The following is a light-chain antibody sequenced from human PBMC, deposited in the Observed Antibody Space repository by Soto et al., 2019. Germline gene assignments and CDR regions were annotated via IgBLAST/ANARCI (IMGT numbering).Light chain of an antibody. CDR2: GAS. CDR3: QQSNNWPYT. J-gene: IGKJ2*01. V-gene: IGKV3-15*01. Sequence: EIVMTQSPATLSVSPGERATLSCRASQSVSSNLAWYQQKPGQGPRLLLYGASTRALGIPARFSGSGSGTDFTLTIRSLQSEDFAVYYCQQSNNWPYTFGQGTKLEIK. CDR1: QSVSSN.